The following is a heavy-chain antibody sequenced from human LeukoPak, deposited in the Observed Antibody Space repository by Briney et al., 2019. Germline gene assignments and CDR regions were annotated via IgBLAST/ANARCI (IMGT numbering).Heavy chain of an antibody. D-gene: IGHD2-15*01. J-gene: IGHJ3*02. Sequence: TGGSLRLSCAASGFTFSSYAMSWVRQAPGKGLEWVSAISGSGGSTYYADSVKGRFTISRDNSKNTLYLQMNSLRAEDTAVYYCAKPPFYCSGGSCYFDAFDIWGQGTMVTVSS. CDR3: AKPPFYCSGGSCYFDAFDI. V-gene: IGHV3-23*01. CDR2: ISGSGGST. CDR1: GFTFSSYA.